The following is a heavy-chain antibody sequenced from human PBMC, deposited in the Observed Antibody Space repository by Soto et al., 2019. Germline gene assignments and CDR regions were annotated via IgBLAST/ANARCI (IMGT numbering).Heavy chain of an antibody. Sequence: ASVKVSCKASGYTFTGYYMLWVRQAPGQGLEWMGWINPNSGGTNYAQKFQGWVTMTRDTSISTAYMELSRLRSDDTAVYYCARGLMGKGSYYNYYYYYGMGVWGQGTTVTVSS. CDR3: ARGLMGKGSYYNYYYYYGMGV. J-gene: IGHJ6*02. CDR1: GYTFTGYY. D-gene: IGHD3-10*01. V-gene: IGHV1-2*04. CDR2: INPNSGGT.